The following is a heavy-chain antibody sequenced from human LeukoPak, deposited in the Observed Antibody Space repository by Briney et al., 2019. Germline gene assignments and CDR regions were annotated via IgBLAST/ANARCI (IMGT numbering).Heavy chain of an antibody. CDR3: AKGTPIYDFWSGLFDY. D-gene: IGHD3-3*01. CDR2: ISYDGSNK. CDR1: GFTFSSYS. J-gene: IGHJ4*01. Sequence: PGGSLRLSCAASGFTFSSYSMNWVRQAPGKGLEWVAVISYDGSNKYYADSVKGRFTTSRDNSKNTLYLQMNSLRAEDTAVYYCAKGTPIYDFWSGLFDYWGQEPWSPSPQ. V-gene: IGHV3-30*18.